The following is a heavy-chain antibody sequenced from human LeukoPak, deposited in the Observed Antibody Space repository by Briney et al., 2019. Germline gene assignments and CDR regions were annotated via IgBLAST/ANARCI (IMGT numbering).Heavy chain of an antibody. J-gene: IGHJ1*01. CDR1: GYSFTSYW. Sequence: GESLKISCKGSGYSFTSYWIGWVRQMPGKGLEWMGIICPGDSDTRYSPSFQGQVTISADKSISTAYLQWSSLKASDTAMYYCARTNYYDSSGYPPGSEYFQHWGQGTLVTVSS. D-gene: IGHD3-22*01. CDR2: ICPGDSDT. CDR3: ARTNYYDSSGYPPGSEYFQH. V-gene: IGHV5-51*01.